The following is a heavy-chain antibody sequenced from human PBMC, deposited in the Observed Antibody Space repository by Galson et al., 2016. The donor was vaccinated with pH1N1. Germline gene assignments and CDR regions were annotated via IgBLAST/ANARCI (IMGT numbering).Heavy chain of an antibody. CDR2: IFYSGTT. V-gene: IGHV4-59*12. J-gene: IGHJ4*02. Sequence: LRLSCAASAFTFSRYWMSWVRQSPGKGLEWIGLIFYSGTTDYNPSLKSRVTMSVDTSKNQFSLKLSAVTAADTAVYYCARLDYTELWFHFDYWGQGTLVTVSS. D-gene: IGHD5-18*01. CDR1: AFTFSRYW. CDR3: ARLDYTELWFHFDY.